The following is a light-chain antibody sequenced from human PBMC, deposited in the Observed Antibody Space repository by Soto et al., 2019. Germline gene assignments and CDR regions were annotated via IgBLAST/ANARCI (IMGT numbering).Light chain of an antibody. J-gene: IGLJ2*01. CDR2: DVS. CDR1: SSDVGGYNY. V-gene: IGLV2-14*03. CDR3: SLYTSSSTVV. Sequence: QSVLTQPASVSGSPGQSITISCTGTSSDVGGYNYASWYQHHPGKVPKLMIYDVSNRPSGISNRFSGSKSGNTASLTISGLQAEDEADYYCSLYTSSSTVVFGGGTKLTVL.